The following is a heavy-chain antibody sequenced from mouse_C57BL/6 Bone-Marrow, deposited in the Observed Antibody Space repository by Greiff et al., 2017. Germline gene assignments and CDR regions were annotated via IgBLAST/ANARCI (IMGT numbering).Heavy chain of an antibody. CDR1: GYAFSSSW. V-gene: IGHV1-82*01. CDR2: LYPGDGDT. CDR3: ARLLRGFAY. J-gene: IGHJ3*01. D-gene: IGHD1-1*01. Sequence: QVQLKESGPELVKPGASVKISCKASGYAFSSSWMNWVKQRPGKGLEWIGRLYPGDGDTNYNGKFKGKATLTADKSSSTAYMQRSSLTSEDSAVYCCARLLRGFAYWGQGTLVTVSA.